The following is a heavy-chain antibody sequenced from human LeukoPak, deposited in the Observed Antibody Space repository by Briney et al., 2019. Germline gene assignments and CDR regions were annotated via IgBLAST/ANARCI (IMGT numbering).Heavy chain of an antibody. Sequence: GRSLRLSCAASGFTFSSYGMHWVRQAPGKGLEGVAVIWYYGSNKYYADSVTSRFTISRDNSKNTLCLQMNSLRAEDTAVYYCARDPTNYYDSSGYYPFFDYWGQGTLVTVSS. CDR2: IWYYGSNK. CDR1: GFTFSSYG. J-gene: IGHJ4*02. V-gene: IGHV3-33*01. CDR3: ARDPTNYYDSSGYYPFFDY. D-gene: IGHD3-22*01.